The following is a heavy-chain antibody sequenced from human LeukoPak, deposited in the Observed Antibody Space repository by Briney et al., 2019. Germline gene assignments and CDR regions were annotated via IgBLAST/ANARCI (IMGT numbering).Heavy chain of an antibody. CDR2: IYTGGNT. V-gene: IGHV3-53*01. D-gene: IGHD3-10*01. CDR1: GFTVDSNY. Sequence: GGSLRLSCAASGFTVDSNYLSWVRQAPGKGLEWVSTIYTGGNTYYADSVKGRFTISRDNSKNTLYLQMNSLRAEDTAVYYCARARYSGSYHGYFDYWGQGTLVTVSS. J-gene: IGHJ4*02. CDR3: ARARYSGSYHGYFDY.